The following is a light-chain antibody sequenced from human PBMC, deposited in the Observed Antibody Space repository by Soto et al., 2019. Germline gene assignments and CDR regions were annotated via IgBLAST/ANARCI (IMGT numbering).Light chain of an antibody. CDR1: ISNIGGNT. CDR3: ASWDDSLNGHVV. V-gene: IGLV1-44*01. J-gene: IGLJ2*01. CDR2: NNN. Sequence: QSVLTQPPSASGTPGQRVTISCSGSISNIGGNTVNWYQQLPGTAPKLLIYNNNQRPSGVPDRFSGSKSGTSASLAISGLQSEDEADYYCASWDDSLNGHVVFGGGTKVTVL.